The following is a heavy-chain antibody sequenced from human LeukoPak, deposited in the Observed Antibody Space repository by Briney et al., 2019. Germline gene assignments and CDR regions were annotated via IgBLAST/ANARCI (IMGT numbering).Heavy chain of an antibody. CDR2: ISAYNGNT. J-gene: IGHJ6*02. D-gene: IGHD3-3*01. CDR1: GYTFTSYG. V-gene: IGHV1-18*01. CDR3: ARMRSYTIFGVVTHYYYYYGMDV. Sequence: ASVKVSCKASGYTFTSYGISWVRQAPGQGLEWMGWISAYNGNTNYAQKLQGRVTMTTDTSTSTAYMELRSLRSDDTAVYYCARMRSYTIFGVVTHYYYYYGMDVWGQGTTVTASS.